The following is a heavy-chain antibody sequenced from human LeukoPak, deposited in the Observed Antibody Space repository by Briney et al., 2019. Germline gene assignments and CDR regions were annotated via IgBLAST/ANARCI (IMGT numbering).Heavy chain of an antibody. CDR2: ISWNSGSI. V-gene: IGHV3-9*01. Sequence: GRSLRLSCAASGFTFDDYAMHWVRQAPGKGLEWVSGISWNSGSIGYADSVKGRFTISRDNSKNTLYLQMNSLRAEDTAVFYCARDSGACRGCAFDVWGHGTMVTVSS. J-gene: IGHJ3*01. CDR1: GFTFDDYA. D-gene: IGHD1-26*01. CDR3: ARDSGACRGCAFDV.